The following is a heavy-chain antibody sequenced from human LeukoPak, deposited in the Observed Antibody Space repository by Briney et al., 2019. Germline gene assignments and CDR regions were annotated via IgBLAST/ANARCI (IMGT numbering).Heavy chain of an antibody. CDR1: GGSFRGYF. Sequence: PSETLSLTCAVYGGSFRGYFWSWIRQPPGKGLEWIGYIYYSGSTNYNPSLKSRVTISVDTSKNQFSLNLTSVTTADTAVYYCARVSCSSTSCPRRDALDVWGQGTMVTVSS. CDR2: IYYSGST. J-gene: IGHJ3*01. CDR3: ARVSCSSTSCPRRDALDV. V-gene: IGHV4-59*01. D-gene: IGHD2-2*01.